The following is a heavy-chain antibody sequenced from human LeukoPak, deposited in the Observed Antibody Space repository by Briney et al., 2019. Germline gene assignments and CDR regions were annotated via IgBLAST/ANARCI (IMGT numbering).Heavy chain of an antibody. V-gene: IGHV4-61*02. CDR3: ARGGGAMRIDY. CDR2: IYTSGST. CDR1: GDSIRSGTYY. J-gene: IGHJ4*02. Sequence: SETLSLTCSVSGDSIRSGTYYWSWIRQPAGKGLEWIGRIYTSGSTSYNPSLKSRVTIPVDTSKNQFSLKLTSVTAADTAVYYCARGGGAMRIDYWGQGTLVTVSS. D-gene: IGHD3-16*01.